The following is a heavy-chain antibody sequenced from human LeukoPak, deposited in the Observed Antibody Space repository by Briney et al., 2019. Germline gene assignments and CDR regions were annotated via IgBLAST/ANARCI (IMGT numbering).Heavy chain of an antibody. Sequence: GGSLRLSCAASGFTFSNYYMSWIRQAPGKGLEWVSYISTSGSNRYYADSVKGRFTISRDNSKNSLYLQMNSLRAEDTAVYYCAREWSGGNFDYWGQGTLVTVSS. J-gene: IGHJ4*02. V-gene: IGHV3-11*01. D-gene: IGHD3-3*01. CDR3: AREWSGGNFDY. CDR2: ISTSGSNR. CDR1: GFTFSNYY.